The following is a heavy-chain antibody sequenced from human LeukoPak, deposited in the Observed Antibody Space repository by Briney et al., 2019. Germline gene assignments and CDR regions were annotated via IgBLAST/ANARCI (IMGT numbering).Heavy chain of an antibody. J-gene: IGHJ5*02. D-gene: IGHD3-3*01. CDR2: IIPIFGTA. CDR1: GGTFSSYA. CDR3: ARGFFAVHHSNWFDP. Sequence: GASVKVTCRASGGTFSSYAISWVRQAPGQGLEWMGGIIPIFGTANYAQKFQGRVTITADESTSTAYMELSSLRSEDTAVYYCARGFFAVHHSNWFDPWGQGTLVTVSS. V-gene: IGHV1-69*13.